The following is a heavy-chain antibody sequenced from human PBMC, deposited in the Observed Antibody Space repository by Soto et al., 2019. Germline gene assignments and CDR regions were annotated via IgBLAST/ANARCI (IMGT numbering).Heavy chain of an antibody. D-gene: IGHD2-15*01. CDR2: MNPDSGDT. J-gene: IGHJ4*02. Sequence: QVQLVKSGAEVKKPGASVKVSCEASGYPFSAFDINWVRQAGGQGLELMGWMNPDSGDTAFAQRFQERITMTRSTSISTAYMELSRLTSDDTAVYFCVRQPGGVATPGDDYWGQGTLVTVSS. CDR1: GYPFSAFD. V-gene: IGHV1-8*01. CDR3: VRQPGGVATPGDDY.